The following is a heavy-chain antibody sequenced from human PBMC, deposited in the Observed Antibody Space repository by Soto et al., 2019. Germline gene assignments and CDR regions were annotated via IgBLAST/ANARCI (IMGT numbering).Heavy chain of an antibody. CDR2: IYYSGST. D-gene: IGHD6-13*01. CDR1: GGSISSGGYY. Sequence: QVQLQESGPGLVKPSQTLSLTCTVSGGSISSGGYYWSWIRQHPGKGLEWIGYIYYSGSTYYNPSLKSRVTIXXDXSXXQFALKLSSVTAADTAVYYCARAKGGIAAAGTFDYWGQGTLVTVSS. CDR3: ARAKGGIAAAGTFDY. V-gene: IGHV4-31*03. J-gene: IGHJ4*02.